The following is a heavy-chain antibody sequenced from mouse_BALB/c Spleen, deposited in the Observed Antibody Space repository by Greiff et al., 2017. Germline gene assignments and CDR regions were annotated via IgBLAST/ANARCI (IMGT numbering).Heavy chain of an antibody. CDR1: GFTFTDYY. CDR2: IRNKANGYTT. CDR3: ARVLRDYFDY. D-gene: IGHD1-1*01. J-gene: IGHJ2*01. Sequence: EVKLMESGGGLVQPGGSLRLSCATSGFTFTDYYMSWVRQPPGKALEWLGFIRNKANGYTTEYSASVKGRFTISRDNSQSILYLQMNTLRAEDSATYYCARVLRDYFDYWGQGTTLTVSS. V-gene: IGHV7-3*02.